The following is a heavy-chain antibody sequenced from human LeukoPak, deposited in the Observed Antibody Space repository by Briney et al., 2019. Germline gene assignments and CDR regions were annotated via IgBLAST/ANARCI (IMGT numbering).Heavy chain of an antibody. V-gene: IGHV4-39*01. Sequence: SETLSLTCNVSGDFISSSSYYWDWNRQTPGKGLEWIGSIFYSGSTSYNPSLKSRLTISVDTSKNQFSLRLSSVTAADTAVYYCATQILLCHYYWGQGTLVTVSS. CDR1: GDFISSSSYY. CDR3: ATQILLCHYY. D-gene: IGHD2-15*01. CDR2: IFYSGST. J-gene: IGHJ4*02.